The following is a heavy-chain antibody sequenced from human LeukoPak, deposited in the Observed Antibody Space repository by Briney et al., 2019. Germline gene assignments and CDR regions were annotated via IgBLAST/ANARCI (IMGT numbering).Heavy chain of an antibody. CDR3: ARVTGGIAVAGTLFWFDP. CDR2: INRSGST. D-gene: IGHD6-19*01. CDR1: GGSFSGYY. V-gene: IGHV4-34*01. Sequence: SETLSLTCAVYGGSFSGYYWSWIRQPPGKGLEWIGEINRSGSTNYNPSLKSRVTISVDTSKNQFSLKLSSVTAADTAVYYCARVTGGIAVAGTLFWFDPWGQGTLVTVSS. J-gene: IGHJ5*02.